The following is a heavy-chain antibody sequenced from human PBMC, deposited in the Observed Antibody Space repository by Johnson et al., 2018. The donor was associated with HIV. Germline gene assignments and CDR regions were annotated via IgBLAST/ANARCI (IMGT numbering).Heavy chain of an antibody. CDR3: AKVTGYSSGWFLDAFDI. D-gene: IGHD6-19*01. CDR2: IRYDGSNK. Sequence: QVQLVESGGGVVQPGGSPRLSCAASGFTFSSYGMHWVRQAPGKGLEWVAFIRYDGSNKYYADSVKGRFTISRDNSKNTLYLQMNSLRAEDTAVYYCAKVTGYSSGWFLDAFDIWGQGTMVTVSS. J-gene: IGHJ3*02. V-gene: IGHV3-30*02. CDR1: GFTFSSYG.